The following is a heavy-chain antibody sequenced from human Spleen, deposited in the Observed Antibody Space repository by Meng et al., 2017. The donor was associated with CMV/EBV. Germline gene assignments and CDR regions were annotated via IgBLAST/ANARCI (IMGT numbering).Heavy chain of an antibody. Sequence: ASVKVSCKASHYTFSDYYINWVRQAPGQGLEWMGWINTYNGNTNYAQKFQGRVTITRNTSISTAYMELSSLRSEDTAVYYCALGWGGARIGYYDFWSGFYYYGMDVWGQGTTVTVSS. D-gene: IGHD3-3*01. CDR1: HYTFSDYY. V-gene: IGHV1-8*03. J-gene: IGHJ6*02. CDR3: ALGWGGARIGYYDFWSGFYYYGMDV. CDR2: INTYNGNT.